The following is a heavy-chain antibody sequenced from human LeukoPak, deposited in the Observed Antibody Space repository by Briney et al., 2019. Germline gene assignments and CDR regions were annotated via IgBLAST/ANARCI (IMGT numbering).Heavy chain of an antibody. V-gene: IGHV4-59*11. CDR1: GGSISPLY. CDR3: ARGGVAAKYYFDY. CDR2: IYYSGTT. D-gene: IGHD3-10*01. J-gene: IGHJ4*02. Sequence: PSETLSLTCTVSGGSISPLYWGWIRQPPGKGLEFTGYIYYSGTTNYSPSLRSRVTLSVDTSKNQFSLKLSSVTAADTAVYYCARGGVAAKYYFDYWGPGTLVTVSS.